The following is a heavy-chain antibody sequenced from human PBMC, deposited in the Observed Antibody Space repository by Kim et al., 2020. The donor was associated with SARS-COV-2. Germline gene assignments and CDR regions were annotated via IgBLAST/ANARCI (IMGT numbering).Heavy chain of an antibody. D-gene: IGHD4-4*01. J-gene: IGHJ6*02. Sequence: GGSLRLSCAASGFTFSSYEMNWVRQAPGKGLEWVSYISSSGSTIYYADSVKGRFTISRDNAKNSLYLQMNSLRAEDTAVYYCEMIVTTIRDPKTGGPPLPYYYYGMDVWGQGTTVTVSS. CDR1: GFTFSSYE. CDR2: ISSSGSTI. CDR3: EMIVTTIRDPKTGGPPLPYYYYGMDV. V-gene: IGHV3-48*03.